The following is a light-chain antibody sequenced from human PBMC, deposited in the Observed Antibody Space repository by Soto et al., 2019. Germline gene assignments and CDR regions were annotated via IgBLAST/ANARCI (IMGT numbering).Light chain of an antibody. CDR3: GAWDSSLNLGV. J-gene: IGLJ2*01. CDR1: SSNIGSNY. V-gene: IGLV1-51*01. Sequence: QSVLTQPPSVSAAPGQKVIISCSGSSSNIGSNYVSWYQQLPGTAPKLLIYDKNERPAVIPDLFSAYKSGTSATLGITGRPTGYEADYYCGAWDSSLNLGVFGGGTKLTVL. CDR2: DKN.